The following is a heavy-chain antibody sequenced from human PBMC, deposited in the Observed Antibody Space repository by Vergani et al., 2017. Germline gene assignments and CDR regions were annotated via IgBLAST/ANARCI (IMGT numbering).Heavy chain of an antibody. D-gene: IGHD4-23*01. CDR2: ISSSSSYI. CDR1: GFTFSSYS. V-gene: IGHV3-21*01. CDR3: ARDRLLRYYFDY. J-gene: IGHJ4*02. Sequence: VQLVESGGGLVKPGGSLRLSCAASGFTFSSYSMNWVRQAPGKGLEWVSSISSSSSYIYYADSVKGRFTISRDNAKNSLYLQMNSLRAEYTAVYYCARDRLLRYYFDYWGQGTLVTVSS.